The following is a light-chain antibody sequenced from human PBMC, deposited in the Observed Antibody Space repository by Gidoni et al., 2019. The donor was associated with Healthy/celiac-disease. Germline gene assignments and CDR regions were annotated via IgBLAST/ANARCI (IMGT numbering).Light chain of an antibody. V-gene: IGLV7-46*01. J-gene: IGLJ3*02. CDR3: LLSYSGARQV. CDR2: DTS. Sequence: QAVVTQEPSLAVSPGVTVTLTCGSSTGAVTSGHYPYWFQQKPGQAPRTLIYDTSNQHSWTPARFSGSLLGGKAALTLSGAQPEDEAEYYCLLSYSGARQVFGGGTKLTVL. CDR1: TGAVTSGHY.